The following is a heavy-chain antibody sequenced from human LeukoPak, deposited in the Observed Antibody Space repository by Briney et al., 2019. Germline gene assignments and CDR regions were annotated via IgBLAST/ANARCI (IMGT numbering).Heavy chain of an antibody. CDR3: ARDNCSSTSCYFPHNWFDP. V-gene: IGHV1-69*04. D-gene: IGHD2-2*01. Sequence: PSASVTVSCKASGGTFSSYAISWVRQAPGQGLEWMGRIIPILGIANYAQKFQGRVTITADKSTSTAYMELSSLRSEDTAVYYCARDNCSSTSCYFPHNWFDPWGQGTLVTVSS. CDR1: GGTFSSYA. CDR2: IIPILGIA. J-gene: IGHJ5*02.